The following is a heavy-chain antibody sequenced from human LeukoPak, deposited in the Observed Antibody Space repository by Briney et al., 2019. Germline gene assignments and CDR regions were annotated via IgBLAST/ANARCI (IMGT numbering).Heavy chain of an antibody. V-gene: IGHV3-23*01. CDR2: ISGSGDST. CDR1: GFTFSSSA. J-gene: IGHJ4*02. Sequence: GGSLRLSCAASGFTFSSSAMNWVRQAPGKGLEWLSAISGSGDSTYYADSVKGRFTISRDNAKNSLYLQMSSLRDEDTAVYYCARGRVGSTPAFDYWGQGTLVTVSS. D-gene: IGHD1-26*01. CDR3: ARGRVGSTPAFDY.